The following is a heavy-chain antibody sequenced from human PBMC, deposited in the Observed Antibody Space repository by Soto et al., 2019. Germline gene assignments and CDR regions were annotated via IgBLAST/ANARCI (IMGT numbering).Heavy chain of an antibody. CDR2: INHSGST. CDR1: GGSFSGYY. D-gene: IGHD3-3*01. V-gene: IGHV4-34*01. J-gene: IGHJ6*03. Sequence: SETLSLTCAVYGGSFSGYYWSWIRQPPGKGLEWIGEINHSGSTNYNPSLKSRVTISVDTSKNQFSLKLSSVTAADTAAYYCARGRNYDFWSGYSYYYYYMDVWGKGTTVTVSS. CDR3: ARGRNYDFWSGYSYYYYYMDV.